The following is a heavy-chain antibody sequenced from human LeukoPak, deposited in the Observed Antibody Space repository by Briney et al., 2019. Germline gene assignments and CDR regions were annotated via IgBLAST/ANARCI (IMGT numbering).Heavy chain of an antibody. D-gene: IGHD3-3*01. CDR1: GFTFSSYG. CDR2: ILYDGSNK. J-gene: IGHJ4*02. Sequence: GGSLRLSCAASGFTFSSYGMHWVRQAPGKGLEWVAFILYDGSNKYYADSVKGRFTISRDNSKNTLYLQMNSLRAEDTAVYYCAKDPDFDFWSGYPPTPPGYWGQGTLVTVSS. V-gene: IGHV3-30*02. CDR3: AKDPDFDFWSGYPPTPPGY.